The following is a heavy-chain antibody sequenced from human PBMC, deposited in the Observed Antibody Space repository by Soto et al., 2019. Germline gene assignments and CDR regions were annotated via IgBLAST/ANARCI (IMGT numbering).Heavy chain of an antibody. CDR1: GFTFSSYG. D-gene: IGHD4-17*01. V-gene: IGHV3-33*01. J-gene: IGHJ4*02. CDR3: ARGTYLRCFDY. Sequence: QVRLVESGGGVVQPGRSLRLSCAASGFTFSSYGMHWVRQAPGKGLEWVAVIWYDGSNKYYADSVKGRFTISRDNSKNTLYLQMNSLRAEDTAVYYCARGTYLRCFDYWGQGTLVTVSS. CDR2: IWYDGSNK.